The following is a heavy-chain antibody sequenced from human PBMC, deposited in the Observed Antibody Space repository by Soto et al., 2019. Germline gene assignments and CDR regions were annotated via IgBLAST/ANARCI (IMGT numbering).Heavy chain of an antibody. J-gene: IGHJ4*02. CDR2: VKPNSGRT. Sequence: QVQLVQSGAEVKKPGASVKVSCKASGYTFSNYDINWVRLATGQGLEWMGGVKPNSGRTVYAQKFQGRVTITKNTSISTADKELSRLTSDDTAVYHCATCTSSYCTRSSQMADWGEGTLVTVSS. V-gene: IGHV1-8*01. CDR3: ATCTSSYCTRSSQMAD. CDR1: GYTFSNYD. D-gene: IGHD1-26*01.